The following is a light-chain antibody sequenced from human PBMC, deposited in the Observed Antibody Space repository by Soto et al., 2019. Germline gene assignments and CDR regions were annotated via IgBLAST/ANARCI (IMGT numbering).Light chain of an antibody. V-gene: IGKV3-20*01. CDR2: GAS. Sequence: EIVLTQSPGTLSLSPGETATLSCRASQSVSSNYVAWFHQKPGQAPRLLIYGASSRATGVPDRFSASGSGTDFTLTISRLEPEDFAVYYCQQYGRSPFTFGPG. J-gene: IGKJ3*01. CDR1: QSVSSNY. CDR3: QQYGRSPFT.